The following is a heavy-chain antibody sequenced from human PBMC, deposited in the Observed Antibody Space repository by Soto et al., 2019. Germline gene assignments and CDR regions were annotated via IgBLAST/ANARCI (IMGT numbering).Heavy chain of an antibody. CDR1: GASITSTTYF. V-gene: IGHV4-39*01. CDR2: IYYSGRT. J-gene: IGHJ4*02. CDR3: AKNIPRTGRFDY. Sequence: SETLSLTCTLSGASITSTTYFWAWIRQPPGKGLEWVGSIYYSGRTYYNPSLRSRVTISVDRSKNQFSLTMSSVTAADTVVYYCAKNIPRTGRFDYWGQGPSITFSS.